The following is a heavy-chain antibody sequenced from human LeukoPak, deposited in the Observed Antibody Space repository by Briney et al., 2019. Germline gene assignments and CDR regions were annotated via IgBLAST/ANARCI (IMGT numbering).Heavy chain of an antibody. CDR1: GGTFSSYA. CDR3: ARDCRYYDLFIGAYYYYMDV. CDR2: IIPIFGTA. J-gene: IGHJ6*03. D-gene: IGHD3-3*01. V-gene: IGHV1-69*06. Sequence: GASVKVSCKASGGTFSSYAISWVRQAPGQGLEWMGGIIPIFGTANYAQKFQGRVTITADKSTSTAYMELSSLRSEDTAVYHCARDCRYYDLFIGAYYYYMDVWGKGTTVTVSS.